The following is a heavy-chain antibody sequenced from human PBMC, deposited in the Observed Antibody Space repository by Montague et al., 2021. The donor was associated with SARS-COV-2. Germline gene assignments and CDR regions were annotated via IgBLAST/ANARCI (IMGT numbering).Heavy chain of an antibody. Sequence: SLRLSCAASGFTFSTYTMNWVRQAPGKGLEWVSSISRDINWIYYSYSLSARFTISRDNAKDSLYLQLNSLTAEDTAVCYCARSGNIGTFLYRTPDYWGQGTLVTVSS. V-gene: IGHV3-21*01. J-gene: IGHJ4*02. CDR2: ISRDINWI. D-gene: IGHD1-1*01. CDR1: GFTFSTYT. CDR3: ARSGNIGTFLYRTPDY.